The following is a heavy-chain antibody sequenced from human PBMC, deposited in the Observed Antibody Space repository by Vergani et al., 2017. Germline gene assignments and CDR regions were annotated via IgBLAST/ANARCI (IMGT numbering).Heavy chain of an antibody. CDR3: AGHYERSIAARLRVHDAFDI. V-gene: IGHV4-31*03. Sequence: QVQLQESGPGLVKPSQTLSLTCTVSGGSLSSGGYYWSWIRQHPGKGLEWIGYIYYSGSTYYNPSLTSRVTISVDTAKNQFSLKLSSVTAADTAVYYCAGHYERSIAARLRVHDAFDIWGQGTMVTVSS. J-gene: IGHJ3*02. D-gene: IGHD6-6*01. CDR2: IYYSGST. CDR1: GGSLSSGGYY.